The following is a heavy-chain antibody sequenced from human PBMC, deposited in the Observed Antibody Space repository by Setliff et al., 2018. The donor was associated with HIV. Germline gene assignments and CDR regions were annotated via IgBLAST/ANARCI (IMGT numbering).Heavy chain of an antibody. J-gene: IGHJ3*02. CDR1: GFTFSNNW. V-gene: IGHV3-74*01. CDR2: INGDGSST. D-gene: IGHD6-13*01. Sequence: PGGSLRLSCAASGFTFSNNWMHWVRQAPGKGLVWVSRINGDGSSTLYADSVKGRFTISRDNAKNTLYLQMNSLRDEDTAVYYCARDLVWPYSSRWYDAFDIWGQGTMVTVSS. CDR3: ARDLVWPYSSRWYDAFDI.